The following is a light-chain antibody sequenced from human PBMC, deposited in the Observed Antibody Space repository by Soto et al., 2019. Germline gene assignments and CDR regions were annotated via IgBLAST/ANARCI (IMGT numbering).Light chain of an antibody. Sequence: DIVMTQSPDSLAVSLGERATINCKSSQSVLYSPNNKNYVSWYQQKPGQPPKLLIHWASIREFGVPDRFSGRGSGTDFTLTITSLQAEDVAVYFCQQFPSPPFTFGPGTKVDIK. J-gene: IGKJ3*01. CDR2: WAS. V-gene: IGKV4-1*01. CDR3: QQFPSPPFT. CDR1: QSVLYSPNNKNY.